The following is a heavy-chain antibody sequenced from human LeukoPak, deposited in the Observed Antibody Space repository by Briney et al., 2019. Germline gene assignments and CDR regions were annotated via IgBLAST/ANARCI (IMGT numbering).Heavy chain of an antibody. CDR3: AREKPITIFGVVSPRSPFDY. D-gene: IGHD3-3*01. CDR2: IYTSGST. Sequence: SETLSLTCTVSGGSISSGSYYWSWIRQPAGKGLEWIGRIYTSGSTNYNPSLKSRVTISVDTSKNQFSLKLSSVTAADTAVYYCAREKPITIFGVVSPRSPFDYWGQGTLVTVSS. CDR1: GGSISSGSYY. J-gene: IGHJ4*02. V-gene: IGHV4-61*02.